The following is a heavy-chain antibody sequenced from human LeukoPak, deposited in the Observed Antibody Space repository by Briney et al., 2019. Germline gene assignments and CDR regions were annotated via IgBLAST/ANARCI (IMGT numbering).Heavy chain of an antibody. CDR1: GGTLSRYA. D-gene: IGHD3-22*01. CDR3: ARARITMIVVDDAFDI. V-gene: IGHV1-69*06. Sequence: ASVKVSCKASGGTLSRYAISWVRQAPGQGLEWMGGIIPIFGTANYAQKFQGRVTITADKSTSTAYMELSSLRSEDTAVHYCARARITMIVVDDAFDIWGQGTMVTVSS. CDR2: IIPIFGTA. J-gene: IGHJ3*02.